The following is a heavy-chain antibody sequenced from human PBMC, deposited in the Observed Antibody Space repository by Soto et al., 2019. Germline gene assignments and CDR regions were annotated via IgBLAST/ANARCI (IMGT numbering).Heavy chain of an antibody. V-gene: IGHV3-74*01. CDR2: INTDGSVT. CDR1: RFSFSNFW. J-gene: IGHJ4*02. D-gene: IGHD1-26*01. Sequence: GGSLRLSCAGSRFSFSNFWRHWVRQAPGKGLVWVARINTDGSVTSHADSVKGRFTISRDNAKSTLYLQMNSLSAEDSATYYCARQTGLGATNYWGRGTLVTVSS. CDR3: ARQTGLGATNY.